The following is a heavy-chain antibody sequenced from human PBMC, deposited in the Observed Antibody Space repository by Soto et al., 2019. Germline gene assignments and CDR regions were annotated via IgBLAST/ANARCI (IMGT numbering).Heavy chain of an antibody. Sequence: QVQLVQSGAAVKTPGSSVKVSCKASGGTFSSFLMGWVRQAPGQGLEWMGGIIPVFGTATYAQKFQGRVTITADDSTSTVYMELSGLKSEDTAVYYCSLDCTSMSCYGYLGVAVWCQGTTVTVSS. V-gene: IGHV1-69*01. CDR1: GGTFSSFL. CDR2: IIPVFGTA. D-gene: IGHD2-2*01. J-gene: IGHJ6*02. CDR3: SLDCTSMSCYGYLGVAV.